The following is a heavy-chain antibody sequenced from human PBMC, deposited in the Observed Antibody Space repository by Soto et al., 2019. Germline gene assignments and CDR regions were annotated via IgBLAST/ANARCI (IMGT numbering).Heavy chain of an antibody. CDR3: ARDLTYIRFLSWFDP. D-gene: IGHD3-3*01. CDR2: IIPIFGTA. CDR1: GGTFSSYA. V-gene: IGHV1-69*06. J-gene: IGHJ5*02. Sequence: SVKVSCKASGGTFSSYAISWVRQAPGQGLEWMGGIIPIFGTANYAQKFQGRVTITADKSTSTAYMELSSLRSEDTAVYYCARDLTYIRFLSWFDPWGQGTLVTVSS.